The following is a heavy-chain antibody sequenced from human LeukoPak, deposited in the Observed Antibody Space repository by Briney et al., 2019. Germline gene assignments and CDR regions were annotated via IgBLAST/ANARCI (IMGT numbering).Heavy chain of an antibody. J-gene: IGHJ4*02. CDR1: GFTFSSYA. CDR3: AILIAIAGPATFF. Sequence: GGSLRLSCAASGFTFSSYAMSWVRQAPGKGLQWVSSISGSGDSTYYADSVKGRFTISRDNSNNTLYLQMNSLRAEDTAVYYCAILIAIAGPATFFWGQGTLVTVSS. CDR2: ISGSGDST. D-gene: IGHD2/OR15-2a*01. V-gene: IGHV3-23*01.